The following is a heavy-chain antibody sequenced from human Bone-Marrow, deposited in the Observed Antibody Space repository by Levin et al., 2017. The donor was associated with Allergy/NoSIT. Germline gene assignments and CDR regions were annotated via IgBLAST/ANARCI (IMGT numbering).Heavy chain of an antibody. CDR3: TTGFRNFWYFDL. V-gene: IGHV3-15*01. CDR2: IQTEADGGTT. D-gene: IGHD3-3*01. Sequence: PGESLKISCVASGFTSSHNWMNWVRQAPGKGLEWVARIQTEADGGTTEYAAPVTGRFSISRDDSERKVYLQMKSLRTEDTAVYYCTTGFRNFWYFDLWGRGTQVTVSS. CDR1: GFTSSHNW. J-gene: IGHJ2*01.